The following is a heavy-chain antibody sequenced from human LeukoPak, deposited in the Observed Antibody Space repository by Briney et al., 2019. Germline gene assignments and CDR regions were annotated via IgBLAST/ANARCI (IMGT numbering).Heavy chain of an antibody. CDR1: GFIFNAHS. CDR2: ISGSGSSI. V-gene: IGHV3-48*01. J-gene: IGHJ4*02. CDR3: AKGTGASAWLADY. D-gene: IGHD6-19*01. Sequence: PGGSLRLSCAASGFIFNAHSINWVRQAPGKGLEWVSYISGSGSSIDYADSVGGRFTIYRDSAKNSVYLQMNNLRAEDTAVYYCAKGTGASAWLADYWGQGTLVTVS.